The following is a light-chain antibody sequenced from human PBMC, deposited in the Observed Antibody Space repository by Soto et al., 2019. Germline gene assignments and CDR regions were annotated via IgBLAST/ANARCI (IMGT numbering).Light chain of an antibody. J-gene: IGKJ1*01. V-gene: IGKV1-39*01. Sequence: DIQMTQSPSSLSASVGDRVTITCRASQSISSYLNWYRQKPGKAPKLLIYAASRLQSGVPSRFSGSGSGTDFTLTISSLQPEDFATYYCQQSSRTPWTFGQGTKVEIK. CDR2: AAS. CDR3: QQSSRTPWT. CDR1: QSISSY.